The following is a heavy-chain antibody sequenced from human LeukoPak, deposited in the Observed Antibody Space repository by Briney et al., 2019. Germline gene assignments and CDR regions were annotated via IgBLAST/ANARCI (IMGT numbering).Heavy chain of an antibody. Sequence: PSETLSLTCAVYGGSFSGYYWSWIRQPPGKGLEWIGEINHSGSTDYNPSLMSRLTISLDTSKNQFSLRLTSVTAADTAVYYCARVRFDSSAYGMTFWGQGTLVTVSS. J-gene: IGHJ4*02. V-gene: IGHV4-34*01. CDR3: ARVRFDSSAYGMTF. CDR2: INHSGST. CDR1: GGSFSGYY. D-gene: IGHD3-22*01.